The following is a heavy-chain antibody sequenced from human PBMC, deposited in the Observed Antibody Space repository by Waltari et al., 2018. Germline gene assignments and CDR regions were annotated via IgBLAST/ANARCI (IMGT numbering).Heavy chain of an antibody. CDR3: ARAGTLDDYIWGSYGYYYMDV. Sequence: QVQLQESGPGLVKPSETLSLTCTVSGGSISSYYWSWIRQPPGKGLEWIGYIYYSGSTNYNPSLKSRVTISVDTSKNQFSLKLSSVTAADTAVYYCARAGTLDDYIWGSYGYYYMDVWGKGTTVTVSS. J-gene: IGHJ6*03. V-gene: IGHV4-59*01. D-gene: IGHD3-16*01. CDR1: GGSISSYY. CDR2: IYYSGST.